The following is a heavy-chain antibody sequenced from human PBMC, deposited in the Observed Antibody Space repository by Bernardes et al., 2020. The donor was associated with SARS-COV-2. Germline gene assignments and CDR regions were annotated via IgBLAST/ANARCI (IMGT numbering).Heavy chain of an antibody. J-gene: IGHJ6*02. CDR1: GFIVSSNY. CDR3: ARETYGMDV. V-gene: IGHV3-66*02. Sequence: GGSLRLSCAASGFIVSSNYMTWVRQAPGKGLEWVSLIYSGGSTYYADSVKGRFTISRDNSKNTLYLQMNRLRVEDTAVYYCARETYGMDVWGQGTTVTVSS. CDR2: IYSGGST.